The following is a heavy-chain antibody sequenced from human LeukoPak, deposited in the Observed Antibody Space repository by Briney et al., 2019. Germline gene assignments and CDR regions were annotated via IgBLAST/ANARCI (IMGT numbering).Heavy chain of an antibody. CDR1: GYSFTSYW. CDR2: IYPGDSDT. J-gene: IGHJ4*02. D-gene: IGHD3-22*01. V-gene: IGHV5-51*01. Sequence: PGESLKISCKGSGYSFTSYWIGWVRQMPGKGLEWMGIIYPGDSDTRYSPSFQGQVTISADKSISTAYLQWSSLKASDTAMCYCARILYYYDSSGYYLHYFDYWGQGTLVTVSS. CDR3: ARILYYYDSSGYYLHYFDY.